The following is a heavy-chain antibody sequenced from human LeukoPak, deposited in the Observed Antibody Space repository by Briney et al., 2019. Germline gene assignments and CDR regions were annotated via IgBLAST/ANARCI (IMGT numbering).Heavy chain of an antibody. D-gene: IGHD1-26*01. J-gene: IGHJ4*02. V-gene: IGHV1-69*04. CDR3: ASYSGSPYFDY. CDR1: GGTFSSYA. CDR2: IIPILGIA. Sequence: SVKVSCKASGGTFSSYAISWVRQAPGQGLEWMGRIIPILGIANYAQKFQGRVTITADKSTSTAYMELSSLRSEDTAAYYCASYSGSPYFDYWGQGTLVTVSS.